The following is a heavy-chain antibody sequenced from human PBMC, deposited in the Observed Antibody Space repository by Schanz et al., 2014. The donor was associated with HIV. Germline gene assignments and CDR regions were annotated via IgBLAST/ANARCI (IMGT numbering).Heavy chain of an antibody. CDR2: ISSDESEE. V-gene: IGHV3-30*03. CDR1: GFTFSSFG. D-gene: IGHD6-13*01. CDR3: ARASRIAATDRDPRRHYHYGMDV. J-gene: IGHJ6*02. Sequence: QVQLVESGGGVVQPGRSLRLSCAASGFTFSSFGMHWVRQAPGKGLEWVAVISSDESEEYFADSVKGRFTISRDNSKNTLYLEMISLRDEDTAVYYCARASRIAATDRDPRRHYHYGMDVWGQGTTVTVSS.